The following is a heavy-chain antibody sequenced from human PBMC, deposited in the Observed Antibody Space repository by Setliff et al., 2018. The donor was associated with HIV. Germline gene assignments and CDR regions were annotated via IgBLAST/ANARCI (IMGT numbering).Heavy chain of an antibody. V-gene: IGHV4-34*01. D-gene: IGHD2-15*01. Sequence: SETLSLTCAVYGGSLSGSYLSWIRQTPGKGLEWIGETNPSGSTSYNPSLKSRVTISVDTSRIHFYVNLTSLAAADTAVYYCAKVGSWGGRGYFDSWGQGISVTVSS. CDR3: AKVGSWGGRGYFDS. J-gene: IGHJ4*02. CDR2: TNPSGST. CDR1: GGSLSGSY.